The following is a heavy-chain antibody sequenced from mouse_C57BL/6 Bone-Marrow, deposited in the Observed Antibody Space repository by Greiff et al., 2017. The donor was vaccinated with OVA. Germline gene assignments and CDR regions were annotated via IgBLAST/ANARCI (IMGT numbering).Heavy chain of an antibody. V-gene: IGHV2-2*01. D-gene: IGHD2-3*01. Sequence: VKLVESGPGLVQPSQCLSITCTVSGFSLTSYGVHWVRQSPGKGLEWLGVIWSGGSTDYNAAFISRLSISKDNSKSQVFFKMNSQQADDTAIYYGARNPRWLLRIYAMDYWGQGTSVTVSS. CDR1: GFSLTSYG. CDR3: ARNPRWLLRIYAMDY. CDR2: IWSGGST. J-gene: IGHJ4*01.